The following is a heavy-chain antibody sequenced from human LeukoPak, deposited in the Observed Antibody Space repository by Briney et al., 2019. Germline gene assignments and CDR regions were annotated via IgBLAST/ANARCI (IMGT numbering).Heavy chain of an antibody. Sequence: SETLSLTCAVYGGSFSGYHWSWIRQPPGKGLEWIGEINHSGSTNYNPSLKSRVTISVDTSKNQFSLKLSSVTAADTAVYYCARGWRVVVIYKGYAFDIWGQGTMVTVSS. CDR1: GGSFSGYH. CDR3: ARGWRVVVIYKGYAFDI. J-gene: IGHJ3*02. D-gene: IGHD3-22*01. V-gene: IGHV4-34*01. CDR2: INHSGST.